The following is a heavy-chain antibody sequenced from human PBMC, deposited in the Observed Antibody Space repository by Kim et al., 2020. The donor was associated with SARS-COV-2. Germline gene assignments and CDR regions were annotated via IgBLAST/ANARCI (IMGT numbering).Heavy chain of an antibody. Sequence: SQTLSLTCVISGDSVSSNSAGLNWIRQSPSRGLEWLGRTYYRSKWYNDYAVSMKSRITINPDTSKNQFSLQLNSVTPEDTAVYYCARDLRTAPDYWYFDLWGRGTLVTVSS. V-gene: IGHV6-1*01. CDR3: ARDLRTAPDYWYFDL. J-gene: IGHJ2*01. CDR2: TYYRSKWYN. D-gene: IGHD5-18*01. CDR1: GDSVSSNSAG.